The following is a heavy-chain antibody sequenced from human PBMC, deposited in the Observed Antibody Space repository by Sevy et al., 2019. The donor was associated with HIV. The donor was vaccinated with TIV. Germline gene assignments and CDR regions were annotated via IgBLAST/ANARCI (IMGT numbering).Heavy chain of an antibody. J-gene: IGHJ6*02. CDR3: TTEAFDDATYYYHYYGMDV. V-gene: IGHV3-15*01. Sequence: GGSLRLSCTASEFTFTNAWMSWVRQAPGKWLEWDGRIKSKNDGGTTDYAAPVKGRFTISRDDSKNTLYLQMNSLKTEDKGKYYCTTEAFDDATYYYHYYGMDVWGQGTTVTVSS. CDR1: EFTFTNAW. CDR2: IKSKNDGGTT. D-gene: IGHD3-10*01.